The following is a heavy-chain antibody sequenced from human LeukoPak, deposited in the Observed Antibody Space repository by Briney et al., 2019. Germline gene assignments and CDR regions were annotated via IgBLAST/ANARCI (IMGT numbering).Heavy chain of an antibody. CDR2: INHSGST. CDR1: GGSFSGYY. CDR3: AKDGWYCSSANRPRGDYKYYYMDV. J-gene: IGHJ6*03. V-gene: IGHV4-34*01. Sequence: SETLSLTCAVYGGSFSGYYWSWIRQPPGKGLEWIGEINHSGSTNYNPSLKSRVTISVDTSKNQFSLKLSSVTAADTAVYYCAKDGWYCSSANRPRGDYKYYYMDVWGKGTTVTVSS. D-gene: IGHD2-2*01.